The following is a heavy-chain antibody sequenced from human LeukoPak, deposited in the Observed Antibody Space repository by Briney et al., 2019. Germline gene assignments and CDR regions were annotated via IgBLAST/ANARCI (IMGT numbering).Heavy chain of an antibody. V-gene: IGHV3-23*01. CDR3: AKDTSLSGFGY. J-gene: IGHJ4*02. CDR2: ISGSGGST. D-gene: IGHD2-15*01. Sequence: GGSLRLSCAASGFTFSSYAMSWVRRAPGKGLEWVSAISGSGGSTYYADSVKGRFTISRDNSKNTLYLQMNSLRAEDTAVYYCAKDTSLSGFGYWGQGTLVTVSS. CDR1: GFTFSSYA.